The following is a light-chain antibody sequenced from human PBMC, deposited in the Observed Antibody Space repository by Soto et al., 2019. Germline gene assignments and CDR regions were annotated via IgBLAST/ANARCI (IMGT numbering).Light chain of an antibody. CDR1: QIVSSY. Sequence: EIVLTQSPATLSLSPGERATLCCRASQIVSSYLAWYQQKPDQAPRLLIYDASNRATGIPARFSGSGSGTDFTLTISSLEPEDFAVYYCQQRSNWPRTFGQGTKVEIK. V-gene: IGKV3-11*01. J-gene: IGKJ1*01. CDR2: DAS. CDR3: QQRSNWPRT.